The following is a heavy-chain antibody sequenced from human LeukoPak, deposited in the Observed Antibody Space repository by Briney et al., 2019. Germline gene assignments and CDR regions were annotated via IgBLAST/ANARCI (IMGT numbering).Heavy chain of an antibody. V-gene: IGHV1-69*05. J-gene: IGHJ5*02. CDR2: IIPIFGTA. D-gene: IGHD2-2*01. CDR1: GGTFSSYA. CDR3: ARSPTYQRYNWFDP. Sequence: ASVEVSCKASGGTFSSYAISWVRQAPGQGLEWMGGIIPIFGTANYAQKFQGRVTITTDESTSTAYMELSSLRSEDTAVYYCARSPTYQRYNWFDPWGQGTLVTVSS.